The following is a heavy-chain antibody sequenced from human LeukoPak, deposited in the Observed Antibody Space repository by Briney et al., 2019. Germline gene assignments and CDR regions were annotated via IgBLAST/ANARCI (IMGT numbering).Heavy chain of an antibody. V-gene: IGHV1-18*01. CDR3: AREMATGPGFDY. D-gene: IGHD5-24*01. J-gene: IGHJ4*02. Sequence: ASVKVSCKASGGTFSSYAISWVRQAPGQGLEWMGWISAYNGNTNYAQKLQGRVTMTTDTSTSTAYMELRSLRSDDTAVYYCAREMATGPGFDYWGQGTLVTVSS. CDR1: GGTFSSYA. CDR2: ISAYNGNT.